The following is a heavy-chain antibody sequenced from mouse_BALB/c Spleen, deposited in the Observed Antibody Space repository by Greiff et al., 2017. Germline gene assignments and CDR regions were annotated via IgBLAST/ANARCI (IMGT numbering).Heavy chain of an antibody. V-gene: IGHV1-9*01. D-gene: IGHD1-2*01. J-gene: IGHJ2*01. CDR2: ILPGSGST. CDR3: ARWDYYGYGDY. Sequence: VQRVESGAELMKPGASVKISCKATGYTFSSYWIEWVKQRPGHGLEWIGEILPGSGSTNYNEKFKGKATFTADTSSNTAYMQLSSLTSEDSAVYYCARWDYYGYGDYWGQGTTLTVSS. CDR1: GYTFSSYW.